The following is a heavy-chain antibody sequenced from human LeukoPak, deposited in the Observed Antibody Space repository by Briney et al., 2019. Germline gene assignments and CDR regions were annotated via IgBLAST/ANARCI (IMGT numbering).Heavy chain of an antibody. CDR3: ARDLAGYNSFDY. CDR2: IYSGGST. J-gene: IGHJ4*02. V-gene: IGHV3-66*01. CDR1: GFTVSGNY. D-gene: IGHD5-24*01. Sequence: GGPLRLSCAASGFTVSGNYMSWVRQAPGKGLEWVSSIYSGGSTYYTDSVKGRFTISRDNSKNTLYLQMNSLRAEDTAVYYCARDLAGYNSFDYWGQGTLVTVSS.